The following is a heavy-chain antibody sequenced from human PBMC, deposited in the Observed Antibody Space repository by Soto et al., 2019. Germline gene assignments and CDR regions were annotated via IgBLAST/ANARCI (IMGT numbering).Heavy chain of an antibody. CDR3: ARQGLRSGSYREAIDY. Sequence: SETLSLTCTVSGGSISSGGYYWSWIRQHPGKGLEWIGYIYYSGSTYYNPPLKSRVTISVDTSKNQFSLKLSSVTAADTAVYYCARQGLRSGSYREAIDYWGQGTLVTVSS. D-gene: IGHD3-16*02. CDR2: IYYSGST. V-gene: IGHV4-39*01. J-gene: IGHJ4*02. CDR1: GGSISSGGYY.